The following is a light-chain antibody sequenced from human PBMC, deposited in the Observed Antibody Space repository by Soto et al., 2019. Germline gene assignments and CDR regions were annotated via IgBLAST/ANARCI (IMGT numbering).Light chain of an antibody. CDR3: QQYGSSPPYT. CDR2: GAS. J-gene: IGKJ2*01. V-gene: IGKV3-20*01. Sequence: EIVLTQSPGTLSLSPGERATLSCRASQSVSSSYLAWYQQKPGQAPRLLIYGASSRATGIPDRFSGSGSGTDFTLTISRLEPDDVAVYYCQQYGSSPPYTFGQ. CDR1: QSVSSSY.